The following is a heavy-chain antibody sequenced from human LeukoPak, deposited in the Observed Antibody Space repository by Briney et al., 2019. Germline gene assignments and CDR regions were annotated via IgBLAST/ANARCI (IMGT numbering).Heavy chain of an antibody. V-gene: IGHV3-33*06. CDR3: AKDQGGKNYFDY. D-gene: IGHD3-16*01. CDR1: GFTFSNYG. CDR2: IWHDGSKK. Sequence: GGSLRLSCAASGFTFSNYGMHWVRQAPGKGLEGVAVIWHDGSKKYYADSVKGRFTISRDNSKNTLYLQMNSLGAEDTAVYYCAKDQGGKNYFDYWGQGTLVTVSS. J-gene: IGHJ4*02.